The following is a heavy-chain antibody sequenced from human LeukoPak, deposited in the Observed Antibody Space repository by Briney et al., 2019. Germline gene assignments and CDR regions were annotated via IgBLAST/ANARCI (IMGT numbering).Heavy chain of an antibody. V-gene: IGHV1-69*13. Sequence: ATVKVSCKASGGTFSSYAISWVRQAPGQGLEWMGVIIPIFGTANYAQKFQGRFTITADESTSTAYMELSSLRSEDTAVYYCASNGGYVGYYFDYWGQGTLVTVSS. CDR1: GGTFSSYA. CDR3: ASNGGYVGYYFDY. CDR2: IIPIFGTA. J-gene: IGHJ4*02. D-gene: IGHD5-12*01.